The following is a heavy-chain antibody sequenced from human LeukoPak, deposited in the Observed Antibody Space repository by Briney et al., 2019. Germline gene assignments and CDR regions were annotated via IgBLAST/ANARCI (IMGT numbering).Heavy chain of an antibody. J-gene: IGHJ3*02. CDR3: ARDPVVAATPDAFDI. D-gene: IGHD2-15*01. CDR2: INPNSGGT. CDR1: GYTFSRYG. Sequence: ASVKVSCKASGYTFSRYGFSWLRQAPGQGLEWMGRINPNSGGTNYAQKFQGRVTMTRDTSISTAYMELSRLRSDDTAVYYCARDPVVAATPDAFDIWGQGTMVTVSS. V-gene: IGHV1-2*06.